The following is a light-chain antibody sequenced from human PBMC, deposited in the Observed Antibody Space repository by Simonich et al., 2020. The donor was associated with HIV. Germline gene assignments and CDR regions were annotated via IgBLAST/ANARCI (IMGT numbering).Light chain of an antibody. CDR1: QSVSSN. CDR3: QQYNNWPTWT. CDR2: CAS. J-gene: IGKJ1*01. V-gene: IGKV3-15*01. Sequence: EIVMTQSPATLSVSPGERATLSCRASQSVSSNLAWYRQRHGQAPRLLIYCASTRATGIPARFSGSGSGTEFTLTISSLQSEDFAVYYCQQYNNWPTWTFGQGTKVEIK.